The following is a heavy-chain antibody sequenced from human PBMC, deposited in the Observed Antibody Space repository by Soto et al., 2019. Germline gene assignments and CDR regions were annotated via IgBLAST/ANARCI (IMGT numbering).Heavy chain of an antibody. J-gene: IGHJ4*02. CDR2: MNPNSGNT. V-gene: IGHV1-8*01. CDR3: ARERTSSWRFDY. D-gene: IGHD6-13*01. Sequence: QVQLVQSGAEVKKPGASVKVSCKASGYTFTSYDINWVRQATGQGLEWMGWMNPNSGNTGYAQKFQGRVTMTRNTSRSTAYMELSTLRSEDTAVYYCARERTSSWRFDYWGQGTLVTVSS. CDR1: GYTFTSYD.